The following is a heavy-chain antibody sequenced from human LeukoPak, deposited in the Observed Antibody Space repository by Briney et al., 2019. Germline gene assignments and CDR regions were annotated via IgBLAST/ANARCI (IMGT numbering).Heavy chain of an antibody. CDR1: GFTFSSYG. CDR2: IWYDGSNK. V-gene: IGHV3-33*01. D-gene: IGHD5-24*01. Sequence: GRSLRLSCAASGFTFSSYGMHWVRQAPGKGLEWVAVIWYDGSNKYYADSVKGRFTISRDNSKNTLYLQVSSLRAEDTAVYYCARDHELQRWLQLNPPGLPAYMDVWGQGTTVTVSS. CDR3: ARDHELQRWLQLNPPGLPAYMDV. J-gene: IGHJ6*02.